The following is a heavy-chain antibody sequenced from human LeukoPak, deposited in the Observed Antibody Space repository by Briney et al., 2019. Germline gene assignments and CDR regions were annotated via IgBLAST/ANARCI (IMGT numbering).Heavy chain of an antibody. J-gene: IGHJ4*02. CDR3: TTLGVAPGDYGSGSDY. D-gene: IGHD3-10*01. V-gene: IGHV3-73*01. CDR2: IRSKANSYAT. Sequence: GGSLRLSCAASGFTFSGSAMHWVRQASGKGLEWVGRIRSKANSYATAYAASVKGRFTISRDDSKNTAYLQMNSLKTEDTAVYYCTTLGVAPGDYGSGSDYWGQGTLVTVSS. CDR1: GFTFSGSA.